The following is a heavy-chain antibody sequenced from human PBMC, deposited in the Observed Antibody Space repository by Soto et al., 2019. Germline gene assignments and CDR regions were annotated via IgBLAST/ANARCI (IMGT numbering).Heavy chain of an antibody. CDR2: IWYDGSNK. Sequence: GGSLRLSCAASGSTFSSYGVHWVRQAPGKGLEWVAVIWYDGSNKYYADSVKGRFTISRDNSKNTLYLQMNSLRAEDTAVYYCARDGILTGYRYYYYYYGMDVWGQGTTVTVSS. D-gene: IGHD3-9*01. V-gene: IGHV3-33*01. CDR3: ARDGILTGYRYYYYYYGMDV. J-gene: IGHJ6*02. CDR1: GSTFSSYG.